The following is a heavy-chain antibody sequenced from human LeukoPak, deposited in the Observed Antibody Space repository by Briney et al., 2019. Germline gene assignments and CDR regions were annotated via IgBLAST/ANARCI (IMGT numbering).Heavy chain of an antibody. J-gene: IGHJ4*02. Sequence: SETLSLTCTVSGGSISDSYYCGWIRQPPGKGMWGIGSIYYYGSTYYNPSLKRRNTISIDTSKNQFSLKLSSVTAADTAVYYCASHYTSFDYWGQGTLVTVSS. CDR2: IYYYGST. V-gene: IGHV4-39*01. CDR3: ASHYTSFDY. D-gene: IGHD3-16*01. CDR1: GGSISDSYY.